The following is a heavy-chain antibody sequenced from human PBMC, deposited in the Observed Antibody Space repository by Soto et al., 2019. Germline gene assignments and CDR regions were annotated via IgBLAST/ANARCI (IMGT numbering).Heavy chain of an antibody. J-gene: IGHJ4*02. V-gene: IGHV1-2*04. CDR2: INPNSGGT. CDR1: GYTFTGYY. Sequence: ASVKVSCKASGYTFTGYYMHWVRQAPGQGLEWMGWINPNSGGTNYAQKFQGWVTMTRDTSISTAYMELSRLRSDDTAVYYCALFRADYDSRGYYIYWGQGSLVPVSS. CDR3: ALFRADYDSRGYYIY. D-gene: IGHD3-22*01.